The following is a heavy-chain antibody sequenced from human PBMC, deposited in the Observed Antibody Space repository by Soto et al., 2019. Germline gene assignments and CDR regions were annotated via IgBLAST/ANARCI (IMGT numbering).Heavy chain of an antibody. CDR2: ITSTSYI. CDR1: GFTFSGYS. CDR3: ARALYGDYGIDY. V-gene: IGHV3-21*01. J-gene: IGHJ4*02. D-gene: IGHD4-17*01. Sequence: PGGSLRLSCAASGFTFSGYSMNWVRQAPGKGLEWVSSITSTSYINYADSMKGRFTISRDNAKNSLYLQMNSLGAEDTAVYYCARALYGDYGIDYWGQGALVTVSS.